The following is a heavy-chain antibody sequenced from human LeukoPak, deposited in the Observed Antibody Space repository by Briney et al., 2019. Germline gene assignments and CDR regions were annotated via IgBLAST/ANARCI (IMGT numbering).Heavy chain of an antibody. J-gene: IGHJ5*02. D-gene: IGHD1-14*01. V-gene: IGHV3-11*01. Sequence: GGSLRLSCAASGFSFSDYYMSWMRQAPGKGLEWVSYISASGTIIYYADSVQGRFTISRDNAKNSLYLQMNSLRAEDTAVYYCAREYNSWGQGTLVTVSS. CDR1: GFSFSDYY. CDR2: ISASGTII. CDR3: AREYNS.